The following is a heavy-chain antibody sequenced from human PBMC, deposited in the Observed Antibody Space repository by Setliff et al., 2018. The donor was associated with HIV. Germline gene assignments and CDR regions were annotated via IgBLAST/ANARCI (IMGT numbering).Heavy chain of an antibody. CDR2: IDSSGAT. CDR1: GGAITSGDFY. V-gene: IGHV4-61*09. Sequence: SETLSLTCTVAGGAITSGDFYWSWIRQSAGKRLEWIGHIDSSGATNYNPSLKSRVTISVDTSMNQFSLRLTSVTAADTAAYFWARHRDPPGSRWIYYYYYMDLWGEGTTVTVSS. CDR3: ARHRDPPGSRWIYYYYYMDL. J-gene: IGHJ6*03. D-gene: IGHD6-13*01.